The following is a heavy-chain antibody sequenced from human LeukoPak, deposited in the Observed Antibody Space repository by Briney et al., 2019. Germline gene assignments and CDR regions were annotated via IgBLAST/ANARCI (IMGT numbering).Heavy chain of an antibody. D-gene: IGHD6-13*01. CDR2: IYSGGST. CDR3: AREGLAAAGKGPSYYFDY. J-gene: IGHJ4*02. Sequence: PGGSLRLSCAASGFTVSSNYMSWVRQAPGKGLEWVTVIYSGGSTYYADSVKGRFTISRDNSKNTLYLQMNSLRAEDTAVYYCAREGLAAAGKGPSYYFDYWGQGTLVTVSS. V-gene: IGHV3-53*01. CDR1: GFTVSSNY.